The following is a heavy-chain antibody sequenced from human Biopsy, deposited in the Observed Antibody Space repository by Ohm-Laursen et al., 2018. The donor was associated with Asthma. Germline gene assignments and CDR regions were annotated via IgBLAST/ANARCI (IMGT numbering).Heavy chain of an antibody. CDR1: GFSFSNFA. CDR2: ISWNSGSI. J-gene: IGHJ4*02. D-gene: IGHD2-21*01. V-gene: IGHV3-9*01. CDR3: AKATLGDIGKDY. Sequence: SLRLSCTAFGFSFSNFAIHWVRQAPGKGLEWVSGISWNSGSIGYADSVKGRFTISRDNAKNSLYLQMNSLRVEDTALYYCAKATLGDIGKDYWGQGTLVTVSS.